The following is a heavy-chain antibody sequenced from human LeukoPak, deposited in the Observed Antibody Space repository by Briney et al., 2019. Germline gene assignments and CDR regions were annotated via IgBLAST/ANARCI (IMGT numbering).Heavy chain of an antibody. CDR1: GGTFSKFA. Sequence: GASVKVSCKASGGTFSKFAVSWVRQAPGQGLEWLGRIIPMVGVTHYGQKFQGRVTITEDRATNTAHMELRSLRYGDTAVYYCARVQAVGVPVAIDAYYAYGMDVWGQGTTVTVSS. D-gene: IGHD2-2*02. V-gene: IGHV1-69*04. CDR3: ARVQAVGVPVAIDAYYAYGMDV. J-gene: IGHJ6*02. CDR2: IIPMVGVT.